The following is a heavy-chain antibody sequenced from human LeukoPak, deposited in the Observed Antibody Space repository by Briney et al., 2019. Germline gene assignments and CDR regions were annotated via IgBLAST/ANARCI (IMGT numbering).Heavy chain of an antibody. Sequence: GGSLRLSCAASGFTFSSYEMNWVRQAPGKGLGWVSYISSSGSTIYYADSVKGRFTISRDNAKNSLYLQMNSLRAEDTAVYYCARDGIAAAVTGDYWGQGTLVTVSS. D-gene: IGHD6-13*01. CDR3: ARDGIAAAVTGDY. CDR1: GFTFSSYE. V-gene: IGHV3-48*03. CDR2: ISSSGSTI. J-gene: IGHJ4*02.